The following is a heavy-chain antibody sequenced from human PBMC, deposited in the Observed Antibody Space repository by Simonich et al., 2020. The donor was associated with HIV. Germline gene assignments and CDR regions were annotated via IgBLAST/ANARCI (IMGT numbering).Heavy chain of an antibody. CDR2: IKLDGREE. CDR3: ARDLALGRAYYDTSMDV. V-gene: IGHV3-7*01. J-gene: IGHJ6*02. CDR1: GFTFSSFW. D-gene: IGHD3-22*01. Sequence: EVQLVESGGGLVQPGGSLRLSCAASGFTFSSFWMTWVRQARGKGRGWVANIKLDGREEYYVDSVKGRFTIARDNAKNSLYLQMNSLRGEDTGVYYCARDLALGRAYYDTSMDVWGQGTTVTVSS.